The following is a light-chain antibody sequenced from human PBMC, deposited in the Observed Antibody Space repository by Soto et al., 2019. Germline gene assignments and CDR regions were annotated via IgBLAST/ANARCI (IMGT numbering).Light chain of an antibody. V-gene: IGKV3-20*01. CDR3: QHYGYPQWT. CDR2: AVS. J-gene: IGKJ1*01. CDR1: ESGYDSY. Sequence: EIVLTQSPGTLSLSSGERATLSCRASESGYDSYLAWYQQKPGQPPRLLIYAVSSRGCGVPERFSGSGSGTYITLTISMLEPDDFAVYYCQHYGYPQWTFGQGTKVEIK.